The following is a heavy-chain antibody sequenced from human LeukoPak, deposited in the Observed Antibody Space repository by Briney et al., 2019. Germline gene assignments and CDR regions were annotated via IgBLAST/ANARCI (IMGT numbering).Heavy chain of an antibody. CDR2: TYSGGSK. CDR3: ARDLVTYCGGDCYDHYGMDV. Sequence: GESLTLSCAAYGFTVSINYMGWDSQAPGKGLEWVSATYSGGSKYYADSVKGRFTISRDNSKNTLYLQMNSLRAEDTAVYYCARDLVTYCGGDCYDHYGMDVWGQGTTVTVSS. D-gene: IGHD2-21*02. V-gene: IGHV3-53*01. CDR1: GFTVSINY. J-gene: IGHJ6*02.